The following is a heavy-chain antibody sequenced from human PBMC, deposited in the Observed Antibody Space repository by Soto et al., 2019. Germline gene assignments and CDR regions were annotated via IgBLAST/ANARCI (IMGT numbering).Heavy chain of an antibody. CDR2: IWYDGSNK. CDR1: GFTFSSYG. J-gene: IGHJ4*02. CDR3: ARDRAAGNLYFDY. V-gene: IGHV3-33*01. D-gene: IGHD6-13*01. Sequence: PGGSLRLSCAASGFTFSSYGMHWVRQAPCKGLEWVAVIWYDGSNKYYADSVKGRFTISRDNSKNTLYLQMNSLRAEDTAVYYCARDRAAGNLYFDYWGQGTLVTVSS.